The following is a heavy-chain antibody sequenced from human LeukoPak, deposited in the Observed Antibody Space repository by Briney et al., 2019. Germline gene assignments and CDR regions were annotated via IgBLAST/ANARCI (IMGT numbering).Heavy chain of an antibody. V-gene: IGHV4-39*01. D-gene: IGHD5-12*01. CDR1: GGSISSSNYY. J-gene: IGHJ4*02. CDR2: IYYTGST. Sequence: SETLSLTCTVSGGSISSSNYYWGWLRQPPGTGLEGIGSIYYTGSTYYKPSLRSRVTISVDTSKKQFSLKLNSVTAADTAVYYCARHLLEMATITAFDYWGQGTLVTVSS. CDR3: ARHLLEMATITAFDY.